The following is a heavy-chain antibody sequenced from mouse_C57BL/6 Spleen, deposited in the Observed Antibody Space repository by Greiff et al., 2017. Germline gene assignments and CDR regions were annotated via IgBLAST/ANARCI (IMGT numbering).Heavy chain of an antibody. J-gene: IGHJ1*03. CDR3: ARLGRYWYFDV. CDR1: GFTFSDYG. V-gene: IGHV5-15*01. CDR2: ISNLAYSI. Sequence: EVMLVESGGGLVQPGGSLKLSCAASGFTFSDYGMAWVRQAPRKGPEWVAFISNLAYSIYYADTVTGRFTISRENAKNTLYLEMSSLRSEDTAMYYCARLGRYWYFDVWGTGTTVTVSS.